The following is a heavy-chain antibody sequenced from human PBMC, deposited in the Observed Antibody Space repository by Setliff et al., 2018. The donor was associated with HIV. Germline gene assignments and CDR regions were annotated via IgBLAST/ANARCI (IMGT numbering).Heavy chain of an antibody. CDR1: GDSITNDDYY. Sequence: SETLSLTCTVSGDSITNDDYYWGWIRQPPGKGLEWIAIIHYNGSTYYDPSLKIRVTIFVDTSKTQFYLKLRSVTASDTAVYYCARYTSKVDWFDPWGQGTLVTVSS. D-gene: IGHD2-2*02. V-gene: IGHV4-39*01. J-gene: IGHJ5*02. CDR3: ARYTSKVDWFDP. CDR2: IHYNGST.